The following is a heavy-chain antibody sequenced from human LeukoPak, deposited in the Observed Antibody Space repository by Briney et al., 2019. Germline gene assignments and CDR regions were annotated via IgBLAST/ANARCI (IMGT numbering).Heavy chain of an antibody. CDR3: ARDRVTGWFDP. CDR1: GGSVSSGSYY. V-gene: IGHV4-61*02. D-gene: IGHD2-8*02. Sequence: SQTLSLTCTVSGGSVSSGSYYWTWIRQPAGKGLEWIGRIYTSGITNYNPSLKSRVTISLGTSKNQFSLKLSSVTAADTAVYYCARDRVTGWFDPWGQGTLVTVSS. CDR2: IYTSGIT. J-gene: IGHJ5*02.